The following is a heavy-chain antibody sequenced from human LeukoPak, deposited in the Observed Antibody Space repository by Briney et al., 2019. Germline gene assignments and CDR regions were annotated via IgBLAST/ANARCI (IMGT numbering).Heavy chain of an antibody. CDR1: GFTFSNYE. V-gene: IGHV3-48*03. Sequence: PGGSLRLSCAASGFTFSNYEMNWVRQAPGKGLDWVAYISRGGRTVDYADSVKGRFTISRDNAKNSLYLQMNSLRAEDTAVYYCARVTNGGYDSGNFDYWGQGTLVTVSS. J-gene: IGHJ4*02. CDR2: ISRGGRTV. CDR3: ARVTNGGYDSGNFDY. D-gene: IGHD5-12*01.